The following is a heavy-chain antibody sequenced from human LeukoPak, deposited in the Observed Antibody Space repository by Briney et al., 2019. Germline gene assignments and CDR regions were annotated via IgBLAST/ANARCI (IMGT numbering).Heavy chain of an antibody. J-gene: IGHJ4*02. V-gene: IGHV1-18*01. Sequence: ASVNVSCKASGYTFTSYGISWVRQAPGQGLEWMGWISAYNGNTNYAQKLQGRVTMTTDTSTSTAHMELRSLRSDDTAVYYCARVVDSYGALDFDYWGQGTLVTVSS. CDR2: ISAYNGNT. D-gene: IGHD5-18*01. CDR3: ARVVDSYGALDFDY. CDR1: GYTFTSYG.